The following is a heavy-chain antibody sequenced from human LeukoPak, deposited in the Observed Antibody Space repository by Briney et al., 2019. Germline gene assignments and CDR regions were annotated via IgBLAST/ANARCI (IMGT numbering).Heavy chain of an antibody. CDR1: GGSISSSSYY. CDR2: TYYSGST. D-gene: IGHD2-2*01. J-gene: IGHJ6*02. V-gene: IGHV4-39*01. Sequence: PSQTLSLTCPVAGGSISSSSYYWGWIRQPPGKGLEWTGRTYYSGSTYYEPSLKSRGSISVSTSKSQCPLKLSSGTAADTDVYYCARHEGYCSSTSCYQLYYGRDVWGQGTTVTVSS. CDR3: ARHEGYCSSTSCYQLYYGRDV.